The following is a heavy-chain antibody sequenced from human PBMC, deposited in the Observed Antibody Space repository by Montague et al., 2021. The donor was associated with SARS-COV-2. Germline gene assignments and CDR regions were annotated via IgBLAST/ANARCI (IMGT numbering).Heavy chain of an antibody. Sequence: SETLSLTCTLSGDSINTYYWNWIRQPPGKGLEWLGYIFYTGSTNXNPSLKSRVTISLDTSKNQFFLKVSPVTAADTAVYYCARHEAGSYYYYGVDVWGQGTTVTVSS. CDR3: ARHEAGSYYYYGVDV. CDR1: GDSINTYY. D-gene: IGHD6-13*01. V-gene: IGHV4-59*12. J-gene: IGHJ6*02. CDR2: IFYTGST.